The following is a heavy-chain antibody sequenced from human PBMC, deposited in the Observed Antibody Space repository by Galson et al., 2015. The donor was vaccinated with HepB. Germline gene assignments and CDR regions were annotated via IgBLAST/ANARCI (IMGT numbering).Heavy chain of an antibody. D-gene: IGHD2-15*01. Sequence: SLRLSCAASGFTFSSYSMNWVRQAPGKGLEWVSSISSSSSYIYYADSVKGRFTISRDNAKNSLYLQMNSLRAEDTAVYYCAREYCSGGSCYSDDWGQGTLVTVSS. CDR3: AREYCSGGSCYSDD. CDR2: ISSSSSYI. V-gene: IGHV3-21*01. J-gene: IGHJ4*02. CDR1: GFTFSSYS.